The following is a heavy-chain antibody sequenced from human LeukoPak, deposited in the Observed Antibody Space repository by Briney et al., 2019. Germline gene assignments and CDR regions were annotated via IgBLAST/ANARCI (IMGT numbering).Heavy chain of an antibody. CDR3: ARDFFPVVDSTWYEIGY. Sequence: GGSLRLSCAASGFTFNDYALYWVRQAPGKGLEWMTLISYDGYDKSYADSVRGRFTISRDNSRNTLYLQMDSLRSEDTAVYYCARDFFPVVDSTWYEIGYWGQGTLVTVSS. J-gene: IGHJ4*02. CDR1: GFTFNDYA. V-gene: IGHV3-30-3*01. D-gene: IGHD2-21*01. CDR2: ISYDGYDK.